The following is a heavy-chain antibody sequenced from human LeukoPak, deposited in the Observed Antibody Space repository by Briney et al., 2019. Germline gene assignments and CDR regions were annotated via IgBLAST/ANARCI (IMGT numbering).Heavy chain of an antibody. CDR2: VYYSGST. CDR3: ARRWYSSGSYYFDY. J-gene: IGHJ4*02. D-gene: IGHD6-19*01. CDR1: GGSINNNKW. Sequence: SETLSLTCVVSGGSINNNKWWSWVRQPPGKGLEWIGDVYYSGSTNYNPSLKSRVTMSVDKSKNQFSLKLNSVTAADTAVYYCARRWYSSGSYYFDYWGQGTLVTVSS. V-gene: IGHV4-4*02.